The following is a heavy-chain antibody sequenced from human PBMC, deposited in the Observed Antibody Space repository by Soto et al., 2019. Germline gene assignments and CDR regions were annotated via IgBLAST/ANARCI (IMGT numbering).Heavy chain of an antibody. D-gene: IGHD3-22*01. Sequence: QVQPVQSGAEVKKPGASVKVSCKASGYTFTSYAMHWVRQAPGQRLEWMGWINAGNGNTKYSQKFQGRVTITRDTSASTAYMELSSLRSEDTAVYYCATAYYYDSSGYPQPGLGYWGQGTLVTVSS. V-gene: IGHV1-3*01. CDR2: INAGNGNT. J-gene: IGHJ4*02. CDR1: GYTFTSYA. CDR3: ATAYYYDSSGYPQPGLGY.